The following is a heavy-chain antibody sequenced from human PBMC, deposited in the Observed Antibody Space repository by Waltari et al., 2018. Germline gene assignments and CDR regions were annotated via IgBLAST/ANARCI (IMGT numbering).Heavy chain of an antibody. J-gene: IGHJ4*02. CDR1: GFPLTEFS. CDR2: VDPESGRA. D-gene: IGHD1-26*01. CDR3: TPGPGATPVFDY. Sequence: QDHLVQSGTEVKRPGASVKVSCQRSGFPLTEFSMHWVRQAPGRGLEWMGGVDPESGRAIYAQNFQGRVTMTEDTSTATAYLELRGLKSEDTAVYYCTPGPGATPVFDYWGQGSLLTVSS. V-gene: IGHV1-24*01.